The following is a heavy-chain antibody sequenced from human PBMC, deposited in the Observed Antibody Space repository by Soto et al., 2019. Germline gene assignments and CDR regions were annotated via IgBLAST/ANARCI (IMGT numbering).Heavy chain of an antibody. CDR3: ARDRKGILTGYYQTYYYYGMDV. V-gene: IGHV3-33*01. Sequence: PGGSLRLSCAASGFTFSSYGMHWVRQAPGKGLEWVAVIWYDGSNKYYADSVKGRFTISRDNSKNTLYLQMNSLRAEDTAVYYCARDRKGILTGYYQTYYYYGMDVWGQGTTVTVSS. J-gene: IGHJ6*02. D-gene: IGHD3-9*01. CDR2: IWYDGSNK. CDR1: GFTFSSYG.